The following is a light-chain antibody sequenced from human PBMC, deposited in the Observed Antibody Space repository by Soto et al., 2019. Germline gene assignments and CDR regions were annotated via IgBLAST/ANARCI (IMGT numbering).Light chain of an antibody. V-gene: IGKV3-20*01. CDR3: QQYGSSQDT. CDR2: GAS. CDR1: QSVSSSY. J-gene: IGKJ2*01. Sequence: IVLTQSPGTLSLSPGERATLSCRASQSVSSSYFAWYQQKPGQAPRLLIYGASSRATGIPDRFSGSGSGTDFTLTISRLEPEDFAMYYCQQYGSSQDTFGQGTKLEIK.